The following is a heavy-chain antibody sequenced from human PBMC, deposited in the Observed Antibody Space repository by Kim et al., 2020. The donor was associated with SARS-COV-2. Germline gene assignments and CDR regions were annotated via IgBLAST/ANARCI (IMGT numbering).Heavy chain of an antibody. J-gene: IGHJ4*02. CDR2: INPSGST. CDR1: GGSFSVYS. D-gene: IGHD2-15*01. Sequence: SETLSLTCDVYGGSFSVYSWDWIRQPPGKGLEWIGGINPSGSTNYNPSLKSRVAISVDTSKTQVSLNLNSVTAADTAVYYCRIVGSDFDYWGQGTLVTVSS. V-gene: IGHV4-34*01. CDR3: RIVGSDFDY.